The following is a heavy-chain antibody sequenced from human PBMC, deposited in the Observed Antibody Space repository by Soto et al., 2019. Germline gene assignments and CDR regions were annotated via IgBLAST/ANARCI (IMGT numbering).Heavy chain of an antibody. CDR3: ASYIYGDYGEGYYMDV. CDR2: ISSSGSTI. CDR1: GFTFSDYY. Sequence: GGSLRLSCAASGFTFSDYYMSWIRQAPGKGLEWVSYISSSGSTIYYADSVKGRFTISRDNAKNSLYLQMNSLRAEDTAVYYCASYIYGDYGEGYYMDVWGKGTTVTVSS. D-gene: IGHD4-17*01. J-gene: IGHJ6*03. V-gene: IGHV3-11*01.